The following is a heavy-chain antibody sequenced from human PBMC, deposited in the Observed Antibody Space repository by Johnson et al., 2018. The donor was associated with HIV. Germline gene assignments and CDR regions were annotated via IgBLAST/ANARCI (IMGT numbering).Heavy chain of an antibody. Sequence: VQLVESGGGVVQPGGSLRLSCAASGFTVSSNYMSWVRQAPGKGLEWVSVIYSGGSTYYADSVKGRFTISRDNSKNTLYLQMNRLRAEDTALYYCAKGYSSSWYLDVFDLWGQGTMVTVSS. D-gene: IGHD6-13*01. CDR3: AKGYSSSWYLDVFDL. CDR2: IYSGGST. J-gene: IGHJ3*01. CDR1: GFTVSSNY. V-gene: IGHV3-66*01.